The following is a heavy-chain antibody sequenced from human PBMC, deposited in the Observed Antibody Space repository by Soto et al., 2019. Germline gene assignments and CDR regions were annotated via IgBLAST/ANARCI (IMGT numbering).Heavy chain of an antibody. V-gene: IGHV4-38-2*01. CDR3: ARVYCLTTSCYQGVGFDY. Sequence: PSETLSLTCAVSGYSISSGYFWAWIRQPPGKGLDWIGTISQSGRTFYNASLNSRITLLVDTSKNQFSLKLNSVTAADTAVYYCARVYCLTTSCYQGVGFDYWGQGTLVTVSS. CDR1: GYSISSGYF. J-gene: IGHJ4*02. D-gene: IGHD2-2*01. CDR2: ISQSGRT.